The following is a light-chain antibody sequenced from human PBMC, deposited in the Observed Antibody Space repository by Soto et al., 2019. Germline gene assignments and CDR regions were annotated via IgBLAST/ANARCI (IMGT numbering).Light chain of an antibody. V-gene: IGKV3-11*01. CDR1: QSVSSY. Sequence: EIVLTQSPATLSLSPGERATLSCRASQSVSSYLAWSQQKPGQAPRLLIYDASNRATGIPARFSGSGSVTHFTLTISGLEPEDFAVYYCQQRSNWPRTFGHGTKLEIK. CDR2: DAS. CDR3: QQRSNWPRT. J-gene: IGKJ2*01.